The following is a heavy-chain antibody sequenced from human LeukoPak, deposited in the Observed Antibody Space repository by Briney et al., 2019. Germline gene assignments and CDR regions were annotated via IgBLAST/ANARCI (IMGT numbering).Heavy chain of an antibody. CDR2: INHSGST. CDR3: ASRRRYYYGSGSYSAY. V-gene: IGHV4-39*07. CDR1: GGSISSSSYY. Sequence: SETLSLTCTVSGGSISSSSYYWGWIRQPPGKGLEWIGEINHSGSTNYNPSLKSRVTISVDTSKNQFSLKLSSVTAADTAVYYCASRRRYYYGSGSYSAYWGQGTLVTVSS. D-gene: IGHD3-10*01. J-gene: IGHJ4*02.